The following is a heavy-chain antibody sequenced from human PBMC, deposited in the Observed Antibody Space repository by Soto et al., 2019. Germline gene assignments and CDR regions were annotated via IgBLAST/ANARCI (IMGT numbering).Heavy chain of an antibody. CDR3: TTDTLGYCSGGSCYQFEGY. CDR1: GFTFSNAW. D-gene: IGHD2-15*01. V-gene: IGHV3-15*01. J-gene: IGHJ4*02. CDR2: IKSKTDGGTT. Sequence: PGGSLRLSCAASGFTFSNAWMSWVRQAPGKGLEWVGRIKSKTDGGTTDYAAPVKGRFTISRDDSKNTLYLQMNSLKTEDTAVYYCTTDTLGYCSGGSCYQFEGYWGQGTLVTVSS.